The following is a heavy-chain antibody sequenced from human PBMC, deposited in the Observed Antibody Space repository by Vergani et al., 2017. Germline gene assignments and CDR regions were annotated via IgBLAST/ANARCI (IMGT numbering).Heavy chain of an antibody. V-gene: IGHV3-9*01. Sequence: EVQLVESGGGLVQPGRSLRLSCAASGVTFDDYAMHWVRQAPGKGLEWVSGISWNSGSIGYADSVKGRFTIYRDNAKNSLYLQMNSLRAEDTALYYCAKEGVEKDAFDIWGQGTMVTVSS. CDR3: AKEGVEKDAFDI. D-gene: IGHD3-3*01. CDR1: GVTFDDYA. J-gene: IGHJ3*02. CDR2: ISWNSGSI.